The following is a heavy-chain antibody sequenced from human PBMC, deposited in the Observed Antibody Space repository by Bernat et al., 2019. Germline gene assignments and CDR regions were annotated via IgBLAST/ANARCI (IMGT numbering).Heavy chain of an antibody. D-gene: IGHD6-6*01. CDR2: IDWDDDK. CDR1: GFSLSTSGMC. CDR3: ARSEGIAARPHYYYGMDV. Sequence: QVTLRESGPALVKPTQTLTLTCTFSGFSLSTSGMCVSWIRQPPGKALEWLARIDWDDDKYYSTSLKTRLTISKDTSKNQVVLTMTNMDPVNTATYYCARSEGIAARPHYYYGMDVWGQGTTVTVSS. V-gene: IGHV2-70*15. J-gene: IGHJ6*02.